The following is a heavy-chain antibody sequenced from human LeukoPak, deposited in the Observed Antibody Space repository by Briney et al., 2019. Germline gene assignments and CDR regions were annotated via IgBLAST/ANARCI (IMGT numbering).Heavy chain of an antibody. V-gene: IGHV1-2*06. CDR1: GYTFTGYY. CDR3: ARSRMDTAMVANDAFDI. D-gene: IGHD5-18*01. J-gene: IGHJ3*02. CDR2: INPNSGGT. Sequence: ASVKVSCKASGYTFTGYYMHWARQAPGQGLEWMGRINPNSGGTNYAQKFQGRVTMTRDTSISTAYMELSRLRSDDTAVYYCARSRMDTAMVANDAFDIWGQGTMVTVSS.